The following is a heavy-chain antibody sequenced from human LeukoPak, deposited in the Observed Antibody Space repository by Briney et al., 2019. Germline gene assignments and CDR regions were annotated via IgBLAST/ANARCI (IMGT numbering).Heavy chain of an antibody. CDR1: GFTFSSYS. Sequence: PGGSLRLSCAASGFTFSSYSMNWVRQAPGKGLEWVSSISSSSSYIYYADSVKGRFTISRDNAKNLLYLQMNSLRAEDTAVYYCARIVVVPAAVHYYMDVWGKGTTVTVSS. CDR3: ARIVVVPAAVHYYMDV. V-gene: IGHV3-21*01. D-gene: IGHD2-2*01. J-gene: IGHJ6*03. CDR2: ISSSSSYI.